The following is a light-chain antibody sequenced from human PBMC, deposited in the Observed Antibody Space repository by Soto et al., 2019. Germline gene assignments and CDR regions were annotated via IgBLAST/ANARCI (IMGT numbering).Light chain of an antibody. J-gene: IGKJ2*01. V-gene: IGKV1-39*01. CDR2: AAS. Sequence: IQMTQSPSSLSASVGGRVTITCRASQSINTYLNWYQQKPGQAPKLLIYAASNLQSGVPSRFSGGGFGTEFTLTISRLPPEDFATYYRQQSYSTPHTFGQGTKLEIK. CDR3: QQSYSTPHT. CDR1: QSINTY.